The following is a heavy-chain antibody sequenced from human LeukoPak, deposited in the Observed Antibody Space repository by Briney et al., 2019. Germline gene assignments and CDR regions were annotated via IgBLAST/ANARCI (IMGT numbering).Heavy chain of an antibody. J-gene: IGHJ4*02. CDR3: AISPNTVVIVEGDYYFDY. CDR1: GYTFTSYY. CDR2: INPSGGST. D-gene: IGHD4-23*01. Sequence: ASVKVSCKASGYTFTSYYMHWVRQAPGQGLEWMGIINPSGGSTSYAQKFQGRVTMTRDTSTSTVYMELSSLRSEDTAVYYCAISPNTVVIVEGDYYFDYWGQGTLVTVSS. V-gene: IGHV1-46*01.